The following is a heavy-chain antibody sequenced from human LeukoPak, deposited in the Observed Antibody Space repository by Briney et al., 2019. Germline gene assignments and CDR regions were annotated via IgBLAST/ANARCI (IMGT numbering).Heavy chain of an antibody. CDR3: EREGRGAAAGIDY. V-gene: IGHV4-59*01. D-gene: IGHD6-13*01. CDR1: GCSISSYY. CDR2: IYYSGNT. Sequence: PSETLSLTCTVSGCSISSYYWSWIRQPPGKGLEWMGYIYYSGNTNYNPSLKSRVTISVDTTKNQFSLNLSSVTAADTAVYYCEREGRGAAAGIDYWGQGSLVTVSS. J-gene: IGHJ4*02.